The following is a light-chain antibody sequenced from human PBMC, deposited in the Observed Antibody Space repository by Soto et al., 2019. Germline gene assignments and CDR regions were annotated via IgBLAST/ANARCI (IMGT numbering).Light chain of an antibody. CDR3: QQSYSTPRT. CDR1: QSISSY. V-gene: IGKV1-39*01. J-gene: IGKJ1*01. Sequence: DIQMTQSPSSLSASVGDRVTITCRASQSISSYLNWYQQKPGKAPKLLIYAASSLQSGVPSRFSVSGSGTDFTLHISSLQPEDFATYYCQQSYSTPRTFGQGTKVEIK. CDR2: AAS.